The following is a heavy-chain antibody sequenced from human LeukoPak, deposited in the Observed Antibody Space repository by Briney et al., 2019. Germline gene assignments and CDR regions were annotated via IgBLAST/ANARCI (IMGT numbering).Heavy chain of an antibody. V-gene: IGHV3-21*01. CDR1: GFTFSSYS. D-gene: IGHD1-26*01. Sequence: KPGGSLRLSCAASGFTFSSYSMNWVRQAPGKGLGWVSSISSSSSYIYYADSVKGRFTISRGNAKNSLYLQMNSLRAEDTAVYYCARGDGSSDAFDIWGQGTMLTVSS. CDR2: ISSSSSYI. J-gene: IGHJ3*02. CDR3: ARGDGSSDAFDI.